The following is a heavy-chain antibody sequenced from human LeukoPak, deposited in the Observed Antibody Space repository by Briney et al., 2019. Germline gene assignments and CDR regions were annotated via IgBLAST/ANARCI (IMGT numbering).Heavy chain of an antibody. CDR3: AKVGIVVVEAATPPFDY. D-gene: IGHD2-15*01. CDR1: GFTFNSYS. Sequence: GGSLRLSCTASGFTFNSYSMNWVRQAPGQGLEWVSSISSTSTYIYYADSVKGRFTISRDNSKNTLYLQMNSLRAEDTAVYYCAKVGIVVVEAATPPFDYWGQGTPVTVSS. CDR2: ISSTSTYI. J-gene: IGHJ4*02. V-gene: IGHV3-21*04.